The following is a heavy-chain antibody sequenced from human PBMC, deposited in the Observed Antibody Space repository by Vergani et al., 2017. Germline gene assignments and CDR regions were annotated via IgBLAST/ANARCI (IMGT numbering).Heavy chain of an antibody. CDR1: GGTFSSYA. Sequence: QVQLVQSGAEVKKPGASVKVSCKASGGTFSSYAISWVRQAPGQGLEWMGWISAYNGNTKYAQKLQGRVTMTTDTSTSTAYMELRSLRSDDTAVYYCAGVSDSRGYYYYGMDVWGQGTTVTVSS. CDR2: ISAYNGNT. D-gene: IGHD3-22*01. J-gene: IGHJ6*02. CDR3: AGVSDSRGYYYYGMDV. V-gene: IGHV1-18*01.